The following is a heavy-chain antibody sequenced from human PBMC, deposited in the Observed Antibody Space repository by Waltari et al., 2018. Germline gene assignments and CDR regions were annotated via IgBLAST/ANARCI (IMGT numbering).Heavy chain of an antibody. V-gene: IGHV3-23*03. CDR1: GFTFSSYA. D-gene: IGHD3-22*01. J-gene: IGHJ1*01. Sequence: EVQLLESGGGLVQPGGSLRLSCAASGFTFSSYAMSWVRQAPGKGVEWVSVIYSGGSTYYADSVKGRFTISRDNSKNTLYLQMNSLRAEDTAVYYCAKEGYYDSSGPLVQHWGQGTLVTVSS. CDR3: AKEGYYDSSGPLVQH. CDR2: IYSGGST.